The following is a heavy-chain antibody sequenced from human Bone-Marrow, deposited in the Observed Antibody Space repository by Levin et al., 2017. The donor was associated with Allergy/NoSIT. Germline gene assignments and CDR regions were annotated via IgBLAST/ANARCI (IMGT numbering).Heavy chain of an antibody. V-gene: IGHV3-21*01. CDR1: GFTFRSSS. CDR3: ARDSLSSGGLRFLEWLSHYFDY. J-gene: IGHJ4*02. D-gene: IGHD3-3*01. CDR2: ISSSSSYI. Sequence: LSLTCAASGFTFRSSSMNWVRQAPGKGLEWVSSISSSSSYIYYADSVKGRFTISRDNAKNSLYLQMNSLRAEDTAVYYCARDSLSSGGLRFLEWLSHYFDYWGQGTLVTVSS.